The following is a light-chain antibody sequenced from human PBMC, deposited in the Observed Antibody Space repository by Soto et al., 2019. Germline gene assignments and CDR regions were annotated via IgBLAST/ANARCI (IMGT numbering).Light chain of an antibody. CDR2: KAS. CDR3: QQYNSYSRT. Sequence: DIQMTQSPSTLSASVGDRVTITCRASQSISPWLAWYQQKPGKAPKLLIYKASSLESGVPSRFSGSGSGTEFTLTISSPQPDDFATYFCQQYNSYSRTFGQGTKVQIK. J-gene: IGKJ1*01. V-gene: IGKV1-5*03. CDR1: QSISPW.